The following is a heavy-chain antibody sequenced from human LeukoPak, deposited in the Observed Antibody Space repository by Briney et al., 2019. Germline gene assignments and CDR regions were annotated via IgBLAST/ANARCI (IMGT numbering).Heavy chain of an antibody. V-gene: IGHV3-43*02. Sequence: GGSLRLSCAASGFTFAVCTMHCVRLTPGGGRGWGSLITGDGGRTYSTNSLKGRFTISRDNSKNSLYLKIISLTTDDSGLYYCVKDQPVLSYWGQGTLVTVSS. J-gene: IGHJ4*02. CDR3: VKDQPVLSY. D-gene: IGHD3-16*02. CDR2: ITGDGGRT. CDR1: GFTFAVCT.